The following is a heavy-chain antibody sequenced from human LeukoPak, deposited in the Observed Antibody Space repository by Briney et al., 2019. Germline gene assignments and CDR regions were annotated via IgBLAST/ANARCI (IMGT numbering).Heavy chain of an antibody. J-gene: IGHJ6*03. CDR1: GYPISSGYY. V-gene: IGHV4-38-2*02. D-gene: IGHD2-15*01. CDR3: ARVGARDMYYYYYYMDI. Sequence: SETLSLTCTVSGYPISSGYYWGWIRQPPGKGLEWIGSIYHSGSTYYNPSLKSRVTISVDPSKNQFSLKLRSVTAADTAVYYCARVGARDMYYYYYYMDIWGKGTTVTVSS. CDR2: IYHSGST.